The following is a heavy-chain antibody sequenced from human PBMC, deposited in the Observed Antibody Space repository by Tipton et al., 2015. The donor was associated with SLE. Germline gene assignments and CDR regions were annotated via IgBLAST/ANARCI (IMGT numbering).Heavy chain of an antibody. CDR1: GGSISTNTYF. D-gene: IGHD4-11*01. V-gene: IGHV4-39*02. CDR2: IHYSGDT. Sequence: TLSLTCTVSGGSISTNTYFWGWIRQPPGKGLEWIGSIHYSGDTYYNPSLRSRVTISVDTSKNQFSLKLSSVTAADTAMYYCAREFLNPVTTVHYYFDLWGRGTLVTVSS. CDR3: AREFLNPVTTVHYYFDL. J-gene: IGHJ2*01.